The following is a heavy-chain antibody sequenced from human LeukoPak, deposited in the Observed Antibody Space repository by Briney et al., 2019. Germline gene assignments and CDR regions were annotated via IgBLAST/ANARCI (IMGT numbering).Heavy chain of an antibody. V-gene: IGHV4-4*07. Sequence: PSETLSLTCTVSGGSISSYYWSWIRQPAGKGLEWIGRIYTSGSTNYNPSLKSRVTMSVDTSKNQFSLKLSSVTAADTAVYYCARVAVAGVGYYYYYMDVWGKGTTVTVSS. CDR1: GGSISSYY. CDR2: IYTSGST. J-gene: IGHJ6*03. D-gene: IGHD6-19*01. CDR3: ARVAVAGVGYYYYYMDV.